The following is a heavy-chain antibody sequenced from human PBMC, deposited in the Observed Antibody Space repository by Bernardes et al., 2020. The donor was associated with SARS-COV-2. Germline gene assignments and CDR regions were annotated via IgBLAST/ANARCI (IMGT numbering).Heavy chain of an antibody. CDR3: ARPYSSSWYLIGYYYYGMDV. Sequence: GGSLKFSCAASGFTFSSYAMHWVRQAPGKGLEWVAVISYDGSNKYYADSVKGRFTISRDNSKNTLYLQMNSLRAEDTAVYYCARPYSSSWYLIGYYYYGMDVWGQGTTVTVSS. CDR1: GFTFSSYA. J-gene: IGHJ6*02. CDR2: ISYDGSNK. D-gene: IGHD6-13*01. V-gene: IGHV3-30-3*01.